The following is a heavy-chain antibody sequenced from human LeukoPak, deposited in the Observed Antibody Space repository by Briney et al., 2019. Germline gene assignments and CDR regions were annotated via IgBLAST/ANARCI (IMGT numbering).Heavy chain of an antibody. CDR2: ISYDGSNK. CDR1: GFTFSSYA. V-gene: IGHV3-30*04. D-gene: IGHD2-15*01. CDR3: AVDYSYPYYYGMDV. Sequence: GVSLRLSCAASGFTFSSYAMHWVRQAPGKGLEGVAVISYDGSNKYYADSVKGRFTISRDNSKNTLYLQMNSLRAEDTAVYYCAVDYSYPYYYGMDVWGQGTTVTVSS. J-gene: IGHJ6*02.